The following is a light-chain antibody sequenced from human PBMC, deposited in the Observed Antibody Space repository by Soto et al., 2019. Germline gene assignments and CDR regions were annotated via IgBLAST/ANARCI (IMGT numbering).Light chain of an antibody. V-gene: IGLV2-23*02. J-gene: IGLJ1*01. CDR3: CSSGGSPTYV. CDR2: EVN. Sequence: QSVLTLPASVSGSPGQSITISCTGTISNVGSYKLVSWYQQHPGKAPKLMIFEVNKRPSGVSNRFPGSKSGNTASLTISGLKVEDEADYYCCSSGGSPTYVFGTGTKVTVL. CDR1: ISNVGSYKL.